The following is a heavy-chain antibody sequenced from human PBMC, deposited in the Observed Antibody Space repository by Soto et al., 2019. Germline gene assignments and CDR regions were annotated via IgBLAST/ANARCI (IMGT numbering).Heavy chain of an antibody. Sequence: QVQLQESGPGLVKPSQTLSLTCTVSGGSISTVNYWWSWIRQSPDMGLEWIGHIYNGGSTYNNPSLESXXTXSXXTSKNQLSLTLSSVRAADTAVYYCARGPSGDKVDSWGQGTLVTVSS. CDR3: ARGPSGDKVDS. V-gene: IGHV4-30-4*01. J-gene: IGHJ4*02. CDR1: GGSISTVNYW. CDR2: IYNGGST. D-gene: IGHD7-27*01.